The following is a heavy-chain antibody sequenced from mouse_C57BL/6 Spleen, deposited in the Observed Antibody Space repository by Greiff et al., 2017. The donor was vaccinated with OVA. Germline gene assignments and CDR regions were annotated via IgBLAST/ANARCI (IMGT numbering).Heavy chain of an antibody. V-gene: IGHV1-82*01. Sequence: QVQLQQSGPELVKPGASVKISCKASGYAFSSSWMNWVKQRPGKGLEWIGRIYPGDGDTNYNGKFKGKATLTADKSSSTAYMQLSSLTSEDSAVYFCAKSTMVTSYAMDYRGQGTSGTVSS. CDR3: AKSTMVTSYAMDY. D-gene: IGHD2-2*01. CDR1: GYAFSSSW. CDR2: IYPGDGDT. J-gene: IGHJ4*01.